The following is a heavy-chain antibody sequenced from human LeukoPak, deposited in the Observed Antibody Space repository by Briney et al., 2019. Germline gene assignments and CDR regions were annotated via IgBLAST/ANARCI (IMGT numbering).Heavy chain of an antibody. CDR1: GFTINNNY. CDR3: ARSWDARLNFDY. V-gene: IGHV3-66*02. D-gene: IGHD1-26*01. CDR2: IYSGGNT. J-gene: IGHJ4*02. Sequence: GGSLRLSCAASGFTINNNYMNWVRQAPGKGLEWVSVIYSGGNTYYADSVKGRFTISRDNSKNTLYLQMNSLRAGDTAIYYCARSWDARLNFDYWGQGTLVTVSS.